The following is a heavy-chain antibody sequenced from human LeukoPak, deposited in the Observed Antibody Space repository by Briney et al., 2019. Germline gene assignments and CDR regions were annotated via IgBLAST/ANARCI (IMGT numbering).Heavy chain of an antibody. D-gene: IGHD6-13*01. CDR2: IYYSGST. Sequence: SSETLSLTCTVSGGSISSSNYYWGWIRQPPGKGLEWIGSIYYSGSTYYNPSLKSRVTISVDTSKNQFSLKLSSVTAADTAVYYCARDAYSSSWYIIDYWGQGTLVTVSS. CDR3: ARDAYSSSWYIIDY. J-gene: IGHJ4*02. V-gene: IGHV4-39*07. CDR1: GGSISSSNYY.